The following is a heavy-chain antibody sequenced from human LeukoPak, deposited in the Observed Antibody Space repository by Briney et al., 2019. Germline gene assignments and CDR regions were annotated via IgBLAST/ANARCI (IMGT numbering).Heavy chain of an antibody. CDR2: ISYDGSNK. V-gene: IGHV3-30-3*01. CDR1: GFTFSSYA. Sequence: GGSLRLSCAASGFTFSSYAMSWVRQARGKGLEGVAVISYDGSNKYYADSVKGRFTISKDNSKNTLYLQMNSLRAEDTAVCYCARPGLGFFDYWGQGTLVTVSS. CDR3: ARPGLGFFDY. J-gene: IGHJ4*02.